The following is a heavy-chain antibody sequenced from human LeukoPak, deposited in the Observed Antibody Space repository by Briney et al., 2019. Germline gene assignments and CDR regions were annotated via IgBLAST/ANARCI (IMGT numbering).Heavy chain of an antibody. CDR2: IYYSGST. J-gene: IGHJ4*02. Sequence: PSETLSLTCTVSGGSISSYYWSWIRQPPGKGLEWIGYIYYSGSTNYNPSLKSRFTISVDTSKNQFSLKLSSVTAADTAVYYCARRKWELFDYWGQGTLVTVSS. V-gene: IGHV4-59*08. D-gene: IGHD1-26*01. CDR3: ARRKWELFDY. CDR1: GGSISSYY.